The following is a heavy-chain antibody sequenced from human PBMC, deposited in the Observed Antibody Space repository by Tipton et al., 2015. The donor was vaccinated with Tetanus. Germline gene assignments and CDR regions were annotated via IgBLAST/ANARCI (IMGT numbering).Heavy chain of an antibody. J-gene: IGHJ5*02. V-gene: IGHV4-59*01. CDR1: GGSISSYY. CDR3: ARVRRGCSGGGCYRSFEP. Sequence: TLSLTCTVSGGSISSYYWSWIRQPPGEGLEWVGYISHRGSTNYNPSLKSRVTMPVDTSKNQFSLRLSSVTAADTAVYYCARVRRGCSGGGCYRSFEPWGQGSLVIVSS. CDR2: ISHRGST. D-gene: IGHD2-15*01.